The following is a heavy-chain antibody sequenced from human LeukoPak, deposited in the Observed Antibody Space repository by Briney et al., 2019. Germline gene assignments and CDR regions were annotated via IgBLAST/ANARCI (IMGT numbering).Heavy chain of an antibody. CDR3: ARDNYGSGSYYTYFDY. CDR1: GFTFSTYW. D-gene: IGHD3-10*01. Sequence: GGSLRLSCAASGFTFSTYWMTWVRQAPGKGLEWVANIMQGGSEKNYVDSVKGRFTISRDNAKNSLYLQMNSLRAEDTAVYYCARDNYGSGSYYTYFDYWGQGTLVTVSS. J-gene: IGHJ4*02. CDR2: IMQGGSEK. V-gene: IGHV3-7*01.